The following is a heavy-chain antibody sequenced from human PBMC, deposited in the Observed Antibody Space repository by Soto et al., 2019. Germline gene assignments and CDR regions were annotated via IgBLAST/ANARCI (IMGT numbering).Heavy chain of an antibody. CDR2: ISSSSSYI. J-gene: IGHJ4*02. V-gene: IGHV3-21*01. CDR1: GFTFSSNS. D-gene: IGHD6-13*01. Sequence: ESGGGLVKPGGSLRLSCAASGFTFSSNSMHWVRQAPGKGLEWVSSISSSSSYIYYADSVKGRFTISGDNAKNSLYPQMNSLRAEDTAVYYCARDPRNFIAAHYFDYWGEGTLVTASS. CDR3: ARDPRNFIAAHYFDY.